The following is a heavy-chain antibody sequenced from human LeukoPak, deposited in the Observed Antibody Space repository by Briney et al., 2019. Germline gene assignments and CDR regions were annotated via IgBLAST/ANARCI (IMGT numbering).Heavy chain of an antibody. Sequence: KVSCKASGGTFSSYAISWVRQAPGQGLEWMGIIYPGDSDTRYSPSFQGQVTISADKSISTAYLQWSSLKASDTAMYYCATSGYWGQGTLVTVSS. J-gene: IGHJ4*02. D-gene: IGHD1-26*01. CDR3: ATSGY. CDR2: IYPGDSDT. V-gene: IGHV5-51*01. CDR1: GGTFSSYA.